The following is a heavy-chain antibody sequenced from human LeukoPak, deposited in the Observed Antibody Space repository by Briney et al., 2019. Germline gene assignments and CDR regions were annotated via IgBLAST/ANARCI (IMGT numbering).Heavy chain of an antibody. Sequence: GGSLSLSCAASGVTFSVYAMNWGRQAPGKGLECVSSISANGGETHYADSVKGRFTISRDNSKNTLYLQINNPRVEDTAVYYCAKRYYDFPLDYWGQGTLLTVSS. V-gene: IGHV3-23*01. D-gene: IGHD3-3*01. J-gene: IGHJ4*02. CDR1: GVTFSVYA. CDR3: AKRYYDFPLDY. CDR2: ISANGGET.